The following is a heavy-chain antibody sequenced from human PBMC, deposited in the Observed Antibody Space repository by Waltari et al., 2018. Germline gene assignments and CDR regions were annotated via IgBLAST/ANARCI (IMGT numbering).Heavy chain of an antibody. V-gene: IGHV3-23*01. CDR3: ATPFYNWDDPLHS. D-gene: IGHD1-20*01. CDR2: ITVGDDT. J-gene: IGHJ4*02. Sequence: EVQLLESGGDLVQPGGSLRLSCAASGITFSNYAINWVRLAPGTGREWVSAITVGDDTYYADSVKGRFTISRDTSKDTVYLQMNGLRADDTAVYYCATPFYNWDDPLHSWGPGTLVTVSS. CDR1: GITFSNYA.